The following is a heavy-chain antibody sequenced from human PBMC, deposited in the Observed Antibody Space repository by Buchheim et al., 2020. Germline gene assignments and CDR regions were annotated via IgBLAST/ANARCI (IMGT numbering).Heavy chain of an antibody. CDR3: ARVIRVVLWFGELVGGFDY. J-gene: IGHJ4*02. CDR1: GGSISSGGYY. D-gene: IGHD3-10*01. Sequence: QVQLQESGPGLVKPSQTLSLTCTVSGGSISSGGYYWSWIRQHPGKGLEWIGYIYYSGSTYYNPSLQRRVTILVDTSKNQVSLKLSSVTAADTAVYYCARVIRVVLWFGELVGGFDYWGQGTL. V-gene: IGHV4-31*03. CDR2: IYYSGST.